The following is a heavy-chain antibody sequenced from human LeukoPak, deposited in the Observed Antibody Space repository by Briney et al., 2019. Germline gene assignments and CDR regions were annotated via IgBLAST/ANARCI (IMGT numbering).Heavy chain of an antibody. D-gene: IGHD3/OR15-3a*01. Sequence: ASVKVSCKASGYTFTSYDINWVRQATGQGLEWMGWMNPNSGNTGYAQQFQGRVTMTRNTSISTAYMELSSLRSEDTAVYYCARGLATRRYTLVWTIQIWFDPWGQGTLVTVSS. CDR2: MNPNSGNT. V-gene: IGHV1-8*01. J-gene: IGHJ5*02. CDR3: ARGLATRRYTLVWTIQIWFDP. CDR1: GYTFTSYD.